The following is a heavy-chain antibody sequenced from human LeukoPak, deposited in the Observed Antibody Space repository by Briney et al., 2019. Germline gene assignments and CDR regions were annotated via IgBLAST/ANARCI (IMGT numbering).Heavy chain of an antibody. CDR1: GYIFPSYW. CDR2: IAPSDSYT. V-gene: IGHV5-10-1*01. J-gene: IGHJ5*02. Sequence: GESLKISCKVSGYIFPSYWITWVRQVPGKGLEWMGRIAPSDSYTNYNPSFEGHVTMSVEKSITTVYLQWSSLKASDTAMYYCVRQPPGVYDTTQNWFDPWGQGTLVTVSS. CDR3: VRQPPGVYDTTQNWFDP. D-gene: IGHD3-22*01.